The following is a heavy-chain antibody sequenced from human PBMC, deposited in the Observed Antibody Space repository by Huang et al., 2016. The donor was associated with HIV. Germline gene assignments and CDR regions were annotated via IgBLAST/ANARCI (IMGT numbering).Heavy chain of an antibody. CDR3: ARDTTTVAGLDF. CDR2: ISFDGRNK. CDR1: GFTFRDHP. V-gene: IGHV3-30*14. Sequence: QVQLVESGGGVVQPGRSLRLSCAVSGFTFRDHPMHWVRQAPGKGLELVAVISFDGRNKFYADFVSGRFTISRDNSKNILYLQLNSLTPADTSIYYCARDTTTVAGLDFWGQGALVTVSS. J-gene: IGHJ4*02. D-gene: IGHD6-19*01.